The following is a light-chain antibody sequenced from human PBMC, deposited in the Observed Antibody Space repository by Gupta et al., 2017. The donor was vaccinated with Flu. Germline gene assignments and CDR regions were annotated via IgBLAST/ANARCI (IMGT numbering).Light chain of an antibody. J-gene: IGLJ2*01. CDR3: AAWDDSLNGPL. Sequence: QSVLSQPPSASGTPGQRVTISCSGGSSNIEINAVHWYQQFPGTAPKLLIYTNNHRPAGVPDRFSASKSGASASLAIVGLQAEDEAEYYCAAWDDSLNGPLFGGGTKLTVL. CDR1: SSNIEINA. CDR2: TNN. V-gene: IGLV1-44*01.